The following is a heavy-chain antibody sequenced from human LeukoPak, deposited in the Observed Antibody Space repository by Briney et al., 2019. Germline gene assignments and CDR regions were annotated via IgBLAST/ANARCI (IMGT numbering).Heavy chain of an antibody. CDR3: ARVPYYYDSSGYEDY. V-gene: IGHV3-21*01. Sequence: GGSLRLSCAASGFTFSSYEMNWVRQAPGKGLEWVSSISSSSSYIYYADSVKGRFTISRDNAKNSLYLQMNSLRAEDTAVYYCARVPYYYDSSGYEDYWGQGTLVTVSS. CDR1: GFTFSSYE. D-gene: IGHD3-22*01. CDR2: ISSSSSYI. J-gene: IGHJ4*02.